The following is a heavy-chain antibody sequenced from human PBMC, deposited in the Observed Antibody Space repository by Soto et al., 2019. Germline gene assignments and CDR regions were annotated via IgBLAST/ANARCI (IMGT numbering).Heavy chain of an antibody. D-gene: IGHD3-22*01. CDR2: IKSKTHGGTT. CDR1: GERLWISL. J-gene: IGHJ4*01. Sequence: PCGCIGLGCAASGERLWISLVDLFCQTPGKGLEWVGRIKSKTHGGTTDFAAPVKGRFAISRDDSKNMVYLQMNSLKTEDTGIYFCTTDSYSPMIVVRFEYWGHGTLVPVFS. CDR3: TTDSYSPMIVVRFEY. V-gene: IGHV3-15*07.